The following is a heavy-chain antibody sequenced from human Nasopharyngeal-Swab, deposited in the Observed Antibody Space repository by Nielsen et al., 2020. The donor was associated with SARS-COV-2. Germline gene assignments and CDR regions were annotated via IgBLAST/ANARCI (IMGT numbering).Heavy chain of an antibody. CDR2: INPNSGGT. CDR3: ARWEPGYYYDSSGPYAFDI. J-gene: IGHJ3*02. V-gene: IGHV1-2*02. D-gene: IGHD3-22*01. Sequence: ASVKVSCKASGYTFTGYYMHWVRQAPGQGLEWMGWINPNSGGTNYAQKFQGRVTMTRDTSISTAYMELSRLRSDDTAVYYCARWEPGYYYDSSGPYAFDIWGQGTMVTVSS. CDR1: GYTFTGYY.